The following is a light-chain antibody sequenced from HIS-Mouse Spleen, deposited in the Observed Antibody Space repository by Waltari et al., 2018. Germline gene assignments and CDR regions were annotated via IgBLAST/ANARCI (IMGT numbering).Light chain of an antibody. CDR3: QQYDNLPRIT. CDR1: KDISNY. CDR2: DAS. Sequence: DIQMSQSPSSLSASVGDRVTITCQASKDISNYLNWYQQKPGKAPKLLIYDASKLETGVPSRFSGSGSGTDFTFTISSLQPEDIATYYCQQYDNLPRITFGQGTRLEIK. J-gene: IGKJ5*01. V-gene: IGKV1-33*01.